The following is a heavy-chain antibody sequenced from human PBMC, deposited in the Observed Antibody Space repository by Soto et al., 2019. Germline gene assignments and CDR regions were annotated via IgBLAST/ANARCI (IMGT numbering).Heavy chain of an antibody. CDR1: GHTSTNYW. V-gene: IGHV5-51*01. D-gene: IGHD4-17*01. CDR3: TRHYGDYAGY. Sequence: QSRTTSRKRYGHTSTNYWVGCERQLPWKGLEWMGIIYHGDSDTRYSPSFKGHVTITVDKSTSTAYLQWNTLKASDTAMYYGTRHYGDYAGYWGQGTLVTVSS. CDR2: IYHGDSDT. J-gene: IGHJ4*02.